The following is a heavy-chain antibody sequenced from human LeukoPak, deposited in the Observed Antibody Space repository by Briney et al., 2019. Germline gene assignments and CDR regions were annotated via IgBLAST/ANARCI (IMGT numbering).Heavy chain of an antibody. CDR3: ARVKDGWFDP. J-gene: IGHJ5*02. D-gene: IGHD2-15*01. CDR1: GYTFTSYG. Sequence: ASVKVSCKASGYTFTSYGISWVRQAPGQGLEWMGWISAYNGNTNYAQKFQGRVTMTRDTSISTAYMELSRLRSDDTAVYYCARVKDGWFDPWGQGTLVTVSS. V-gene: IGHV1-18*01. CDR2: ISAYNGNT.